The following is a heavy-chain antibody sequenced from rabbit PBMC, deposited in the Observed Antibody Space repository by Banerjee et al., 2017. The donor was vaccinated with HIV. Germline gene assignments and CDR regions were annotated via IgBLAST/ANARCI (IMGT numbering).Heavy chain of an antibody. J-gene: IGHJ4*01. CDR2: IYAGSGST. CDR3: AREGYGYGYAGVGDGSL. D-gene: IGHD6-1*01. Sequence: QEQLVEYGGDLVQPEGSLTLTCKASGLDFSSSYWICWVRQAPGKGLEWIGCIYAGSGSTYYASWAKGRFTISRSTSLNTVTLQMTSLTAADTATYFCAREGYGYGYAGVGDGSLWGQGTLVTVS. V-gene: IGHV1S45*01. CDR1: GLDFSSSYW.